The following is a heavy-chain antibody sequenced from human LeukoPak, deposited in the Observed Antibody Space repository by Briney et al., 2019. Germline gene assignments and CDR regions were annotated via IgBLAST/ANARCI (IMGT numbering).Heavy chain of an antibody. Sequence: GGSLRLSCAASGFTFSSSAMSWVRQAPGKGLEWVGRTRNKANSYTTEYAASVKGRFTISRHDSKNSLYLQMNSLKTEDTAVYHCVTGNRFDFWGQGTLVTVSS. CDR2: TRNKANSYTT. J-gene: IGHJ4*02. CDR3: VTGNRFDF. CDR1: GFTFSSSA. V-gene: IGHV3-72*01. D-gene: IGHD1-20*01.